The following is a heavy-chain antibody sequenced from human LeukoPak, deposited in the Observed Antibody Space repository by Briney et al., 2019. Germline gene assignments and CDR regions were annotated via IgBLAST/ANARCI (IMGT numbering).Heavy chain of an antibody. CDR2: IYYSGST. V-gene: IGHV4-39*01. CDR1: GGSISSSSYY. J-gene: IGHJ5*02. D-gene: IGHD1-1*01. Sequence: PSETLSLTCAVSGGSISSSSYYWGWIRQPPGKGLEWIGSIYYSGSTYYNPSLKSRVTISVDTSKNQFSLKLSSVTAADTAVYYCASFSVEAGTIFTSDPWGQGTLVTVSS. CDR3: ASFSVEAGTIFTSDP.